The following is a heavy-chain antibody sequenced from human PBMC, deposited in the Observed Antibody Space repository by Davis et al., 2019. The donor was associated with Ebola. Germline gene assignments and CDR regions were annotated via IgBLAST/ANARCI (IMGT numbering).Heavy chain of an antibody. CDR2: IYPGDSDT. Sequence: KVSCKGSGYSFSNYRIGWVRQMPGKGLEWMGIIYPGDSDTTYSPSFQGQVTISADKSISTAYLQWSSLKASDTAMYYCARLRRRGQDVWRWDIVGVPGLKYYYYYGMDVWGQGTTVTVSS. V-gene: IGHV5-51*01. J-gene: IGHJ6*02. CDR3: ARLRRRGQDVWRWDIVGVPGLKYYYYYGMDV. CDR1: GYSFSNYR. D-gene: IGHD2-2*01.